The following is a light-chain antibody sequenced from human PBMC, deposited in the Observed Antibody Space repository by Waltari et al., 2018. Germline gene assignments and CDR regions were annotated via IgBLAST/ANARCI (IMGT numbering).Light chain of an antibody. CDR3: ASWDESHYV. V-gene: IGLV1-47*01. CDR2: RNN. CDR1: HSHLASNY. J-gene: IGLJ1*01. Sequence: QSVLTQPPSASETPGQRVTLSCSGSHSHLASNYLYWYQQLPGSAPKLLIYRNNLRPSGVPDRFSASKYGTLASLVISGLRSEDEGVYYCASWDESHYVFGGGTTVTVL.